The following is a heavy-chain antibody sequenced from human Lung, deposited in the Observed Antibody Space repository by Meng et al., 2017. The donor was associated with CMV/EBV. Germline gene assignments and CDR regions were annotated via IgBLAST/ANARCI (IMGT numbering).Heavy chain of an antibody. V-gene: IGHV1-18*04. CDR1: GYPFSTHS. CDR2: IRTFNGDS. CDR3: VRGEGKDYFDY. Sequence: SVKVSCKTSGYPFSTHSVIWVRQAPGRGLAWMAWIRTFNGDSTYAQNFEGRVTVTTDTSTNTAYLELRGLTTDDTATYYCVRGEGKDYFDYWGQGTLVTVSS. J-gene: IGHJ4*02.